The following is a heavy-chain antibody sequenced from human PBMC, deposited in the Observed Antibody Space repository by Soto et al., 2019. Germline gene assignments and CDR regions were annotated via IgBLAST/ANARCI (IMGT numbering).Heavy chain of an antibody. D-gene: IGHD2-2*01. J-gene: IGHJ4*02. CDR3: ATIHSTSRSFDY. Sequence: EVQLLESGGGLVQPGGSLRLSCAASGFTFSMSAMSWVRQAPGKGLEWVSTTGLNGRTTYYADSVKGRFTVSRDNSKTTLQIQMKTLRAENTAVYYCATIHSTSRSFDYWGQGTQVTVSS. CDR2: TGLNGRTT. CDR1: GFTFSMSA. V-gene: IGHV3-23*01.